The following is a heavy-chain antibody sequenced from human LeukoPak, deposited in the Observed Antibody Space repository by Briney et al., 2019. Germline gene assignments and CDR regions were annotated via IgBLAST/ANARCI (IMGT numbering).Heavy chain of an antibody. D-gene: IGHD2-2*01. CDR1: GYTFTSYD. Sequence: GASVKVSCKASGYTFTSYDINWVRQATGQGLEWMGWMNPNSGNTGYAQKFQGRVTMTRNTSISTAYMELSSLRSEDTAVYYCATDGIRKYQLPLDYWGQGTLVTVSS. J-gene: IGHJ4*02. CDR2: MNPNSGNT. V-gene: IGHV1-8*01. CDR3: ATDGIRKYQLPLDY.